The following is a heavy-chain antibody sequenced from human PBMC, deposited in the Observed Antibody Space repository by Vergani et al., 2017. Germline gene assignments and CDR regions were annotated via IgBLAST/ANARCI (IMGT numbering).Heavy chain of an antibody. CDR3: ARRDYGSLTGYRY. Sequence: QVQVVQSGAEVKKSGASAKVSCKTSGYTFSNYYMHWVRQAPGQGLEWMGIINPSGGHTNYAQKFQGRVTMTKDTSTNTVYMELSSLKSEDTAIYYCARRDYGSLTGYRYWGQGTLVTVSA. D-gene: IGHD3-9*01. V-gene: IGHV1-46*03. CDR1: GYTFSNYY. J-gene: IGHJ4*02. CDR2: INPSGGHT.